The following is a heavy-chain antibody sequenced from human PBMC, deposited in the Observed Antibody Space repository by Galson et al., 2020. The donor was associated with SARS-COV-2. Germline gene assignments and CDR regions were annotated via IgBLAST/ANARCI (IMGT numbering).Heavy chain of an antibody. Sequence: GESLKISCAASGFTFSSYAMSWVRQAPGKGLEWVSAISGSGGSTYYADSVKGRFTISRDNSKNTLYLQMNSLRAEDTAVYYCAKAPTQGRYFDWLLFYYWGQGTLVTVSS. D-gene: IGHD3-9*01. J-gene: IGHJ4*02. CDR2: ISGSGGST. CDR3: AKAPTQGRYFDWLLFYY. V-gene: IGHV3-23*01. CDR1: GFTFSSYA.